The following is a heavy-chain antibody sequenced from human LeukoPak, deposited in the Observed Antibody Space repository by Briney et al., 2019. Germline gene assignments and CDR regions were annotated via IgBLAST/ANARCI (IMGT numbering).Heavy chain of an antibody. CDR1: GGSISSYY. J-gene: IGHJ3*02. Sequence: PSETLSLTCTVSGGSISSYYWSWIRQPPGKGLEWIGYIYYSGSTNYNPSLKSRVTISVDTSKNQFSLKLSSVTAADTAVYYCARHPYDYVWGSYRYPDAFDIWGQGTMVTVSS. V-gene: IGHV4-59*08. CDR2: IYYSGST. D-gene: IGHD3-16*02. CDR3: ARHPYDYVWGSYRYPDAFDI.